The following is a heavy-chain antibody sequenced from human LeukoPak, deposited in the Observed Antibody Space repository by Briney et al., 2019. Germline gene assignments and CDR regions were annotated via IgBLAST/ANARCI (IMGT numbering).Heavy chain of an antibody. Sequence: SETLSLTCAVSGGSISSGGYSWSWIRQPPGKGLEWTGYIYHSGSTYYNPSLKSRVTISVDRSKNQFSLKLSSVTAADTAVYYCARGNVVVVAARLHWFDPWGQGTLVTVSS. CDR3: ARGNVVVVAARLHWFDP. CDR2: IYHSGST. CDR1: GGSISSGGYS. J-gene: IGHJ5*02. D-gene: IGHD2-15*01. V-gene: IGHV4-30-2*01.